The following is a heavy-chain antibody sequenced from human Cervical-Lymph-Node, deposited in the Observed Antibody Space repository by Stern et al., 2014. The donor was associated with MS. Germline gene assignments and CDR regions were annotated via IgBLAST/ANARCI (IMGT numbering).Heavy chain of an antibody. CDR2: LFLKEAK. D-gene: IGHD6-13*01. CDR1: GFSLSNARMG. J-gene: IGHJ2*01. Sequence: QITLKESGPVLVKPTETLTLTCTVSGFSLSNARMGVSWIRQPPGKALEWLAHLFLKEAKSYSTSLKGRLTISKDASKSQVVLTMTNMDPVDTATYYCARIPPGYSVAWDWYFDLWGRGTLVTVSS. V-gene: IGHV2-26*01. CDR3: ARIPPGYSVAWDWYFDL.